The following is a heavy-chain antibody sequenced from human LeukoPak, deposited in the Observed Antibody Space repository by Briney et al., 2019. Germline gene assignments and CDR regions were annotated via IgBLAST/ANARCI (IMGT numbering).Heavy chain of an antibody. CDR2: IIPILKIA. D-gene: IGHD1-26*01. CDR3: ARHNNAIGATTPPAFDI. V-gene: IGHV1-69*04. CDR1: GGIFSNYA. Sequence: ASVKVSCKASGGIFSNYAISWVRQAPGQGLEWMGRIIPILKIAKSAQKFQGRVTITADKSTSTLYMELSSLRSDDTAVYYCARHNNAIGATTPPAFDIWGQGTMVTVST. J-gene: IGHJ3*02.